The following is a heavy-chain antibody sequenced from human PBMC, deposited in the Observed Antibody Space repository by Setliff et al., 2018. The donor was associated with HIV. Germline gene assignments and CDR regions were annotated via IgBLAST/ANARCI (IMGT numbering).Heavy chain of an antibody. D-gene: IGHD5-12*01. CDR3: ARDNMALIGDYDY. CDR1: GGSINTYY. J-gene: IGHJ4*02. CDR2: FYTSGST. Sequence: PSETLSLTCTVSGGSINTYYWSWIRQPAGKGLEWIGRFYTSGSTTYNPSLKSRVTMSVDTSKNQFSLKLNSVTAADTAVYYCARDNMALIGDYDYWGQGTLVTVSS. V-gene: IGHV4-4*07.